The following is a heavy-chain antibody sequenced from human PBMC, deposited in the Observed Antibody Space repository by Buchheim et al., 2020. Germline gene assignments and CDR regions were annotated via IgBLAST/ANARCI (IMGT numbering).Heavy chain of an antibody. V-gene: IGHV3-48*02. CDR2: LSSSSRTM. J-gene: IGHJ4*02. D-gene: IGHD4/OR15-4a*01. CDR1: GFTFSTHH. CDR3: ARDTFTNDFGLGREDY. Sequence: EVQLVESGGGLVQPGGSLRLSCAASGFTFSTHHMNWVRQAPGKGLEWVSYLSSSSRTMYYADSVQGRFTISRDNAKNSLYLQMNSLRDEDTAVYYCARDTFTNDFGLGREDYWGQGT.